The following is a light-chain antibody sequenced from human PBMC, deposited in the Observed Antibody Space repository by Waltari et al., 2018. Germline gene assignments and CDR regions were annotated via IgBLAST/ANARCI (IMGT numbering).Light chain of an antibody. V-gene: IGKV1-5*03. Sequence: DIQMTQSPSALSASVGDSVTITCPASPDIKTWLAWYQQKPGKGPNLLIYKASSLESGVPSRFSGSASGTEFTLTISSLQPDDFATYFCQQYHRYPVTFGGGTKVDIK. CDR1: PDIKTW. CDR2: KAS. J-gene: IGKJ4*01. CDR3: QQYHRYPVT.